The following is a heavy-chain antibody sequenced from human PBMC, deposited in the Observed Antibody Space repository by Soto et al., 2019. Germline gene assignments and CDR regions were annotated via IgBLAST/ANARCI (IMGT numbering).Heavy chain of an antibody. Sequence: PSETLSLTCAVYGGSFSGYYWSWIRQPPGKGLEWIGEINHSGSTNYNPSLKSRVTISVDTSKNQFSLKLSSVTAADTAVYYCARGRPRVGWLDPSGPGTMVTVYS. CDR1: GGSFSGYY. CDR2: INHSGST. V-gene: IGHV4-34*01. D-gene: IGHD6-6*01. CDR3: ARGRPRVGWLDP. J-gene: IGHJ5*02.